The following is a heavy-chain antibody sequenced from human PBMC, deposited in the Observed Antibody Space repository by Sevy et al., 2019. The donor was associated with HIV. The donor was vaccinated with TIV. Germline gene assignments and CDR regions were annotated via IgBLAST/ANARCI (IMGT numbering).Heavy chain of an antibody. V-gene: IGHV3-21*01. D-gene: IGHD6-13*01. J-gene: IGHJ6*02. Sequence: GGSLRLSCAASGFTFSSYAMNWVRQAPGKGLEWVSSISSSSSHIYAADSLKGRFTISRDNAKNSLFPQMNSLRAEDTAIYYCARVAADDPDFYYYGMDVWGQGTTVTVSS. CDR2: ISSSSSHI. CDR1: GFTFSSYA. CDR3: ARVAADDPDFYYYGMDV.